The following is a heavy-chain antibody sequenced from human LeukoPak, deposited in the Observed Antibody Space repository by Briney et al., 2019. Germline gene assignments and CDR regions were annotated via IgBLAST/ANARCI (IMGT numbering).Heavy chain of an antibody. V-gene: IGHV3-7*01. D-gene: IGHD3-10*01. Sequence: GGSLRLSCAASGFTFSSYWMSWVRQAPGKGLEWVANIKQDGSEKYYVDSVKGRFTISRDNAKNSLYLQMNSLRAEDTAVYYCARDRAPITMGIFDYWGREPWSPSPQ. CDR2: IKQDGSEK. CDR3: ARDRAPITMGIFDY. CDR1: GFTFSSYW. J-gene: IGHJ4*02.